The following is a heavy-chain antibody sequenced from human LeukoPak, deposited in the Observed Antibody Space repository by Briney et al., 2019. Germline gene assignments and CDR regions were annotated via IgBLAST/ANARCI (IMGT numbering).Heavy chain of an antibody. CDR3: ARDYVLLNLYLAYANWFDP. CDR2: IHYSETT. J-gene: IGHJ5*02. Sequence: SETLSLTCTVSGGSISSSNYYWGWIRQPPGKGLEWIASIHYSETTYYNPSLKSRVTISVDTSKNQFSLKLSSVTAADTAVYYCARDYVLLNLYLAYANWFDPWGQGTLVTVSS. D-gene: IGHD3-10*01. CDR1: GGSISSSNYY. V-gene: IGHV4-39*07.